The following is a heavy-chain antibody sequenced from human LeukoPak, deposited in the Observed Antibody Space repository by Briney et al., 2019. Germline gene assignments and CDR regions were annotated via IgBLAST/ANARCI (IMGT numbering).Heavy chain of an antibody. CDR1: GFIFSSQS. CDR3: ARDAGGYYPDY. D-gene: IGHD3-22*01. J-gene: IGHJ4*02. CDR2: ISSSSSTI. V-gene: IGHV3-48*04. Sequence: GGSLRLSCAASGFIFSSQSMNWVRQAPGKGLEWVSYISSSSSTIYYADSVKGRFTISRDNAKNSLYLQMNSLRPEDTAVYYCARDAGGYYPDYWGQGTLVTVSS.